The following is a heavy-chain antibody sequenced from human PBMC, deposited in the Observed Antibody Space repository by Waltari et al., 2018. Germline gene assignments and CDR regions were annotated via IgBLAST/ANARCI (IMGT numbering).Heavy chain of an antibody. D-gene: IGHD6-6*01. J-gene: IGHJ4*02. CDR2: ISASSTYI. Sequence: EVQLVESGGGLVKPGGSLRLSCAASGFTFSIYNMNWVRQAPGKGRGWVSSISASSTYIYYADSMKGRFTISRDNAKNSLYLQMNSLRAEDTAVYYCASGYSSSSLDYWGQGTLVTVSS. CDR3: ASGYSSSSLDY. CDR1: GFTFSIYN. V-gene: IGHV3-21*01.